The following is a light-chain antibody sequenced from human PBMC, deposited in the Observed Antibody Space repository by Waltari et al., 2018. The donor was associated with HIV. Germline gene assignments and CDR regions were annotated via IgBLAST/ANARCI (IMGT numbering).Light chain of an antibody. J-gene: IGKJ1*01. V-gene: IGKV1D-8*03. CDR3: QQDRHFPWM. Sequence: VIWMTQSPSLVSASTGDRVTMSCGRSEDAGTDVAWYRLRPGKAPELLVHTVSSLHTGVPSRFSGSGSGTAFTLTINTLQADDVATYFCQQDRHFPWMFGQGTAVES. CDR1: EDAGTD. CDR2: TVS.